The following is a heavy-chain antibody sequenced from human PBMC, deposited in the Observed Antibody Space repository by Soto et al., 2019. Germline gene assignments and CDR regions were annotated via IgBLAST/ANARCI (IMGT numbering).Heavy chain of an antibody. CDR2: INPNSGGT. Sequence: ASVKVSCKASGYTFTGYYMHWVRQAPGQGLEWMGWINPNSGGTNYAQKFQGWVTMTRDTSISTAYMELSRLRSDDTAVYYCARGSPTAPSPTGTTMSYFYYWGQGTLVTVSS. J-gene: IGHJ4*02. CDR3: ARGSPTAPSPTGTTMSYFYY. V-gene: IGHV1-2*04. D-gene: IGHD1-1*01. CDR1: GYTFTGYY.